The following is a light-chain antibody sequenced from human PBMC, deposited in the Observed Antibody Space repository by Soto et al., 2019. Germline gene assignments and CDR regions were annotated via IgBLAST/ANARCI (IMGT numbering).Light chain of an antibody. Sequence: QSVLTQPASVSGSPGQSITISCTGTSSDVGGYNFVSWYQQYPGKALKLMIHDVTSRPSGVSNRFSGSKSGTTASLTISGLQAEDEADYYCCSYASSTSYVFGTGTKATVL. J-gene: IGLJ1*01. CDR2: DVT. CDR1: SSDVGGYNF. V-gene: IGLV2-14*01. CDR3: CSYASSTSYV.